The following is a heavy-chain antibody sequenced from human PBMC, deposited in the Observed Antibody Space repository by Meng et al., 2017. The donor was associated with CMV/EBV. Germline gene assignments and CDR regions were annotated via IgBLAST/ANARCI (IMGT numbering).Heavy chain of an antibody. V-gene: IGHV3-20*01. CDR3: ARGSSGSYVRGWFDP. Sequence: SGFSFDDYGMSWVRQAPGKGLEWVSGINWNGGSTGYADSMKGRFTISRDNAKNSLYLQMNSLRAEDTALYHCARGSSGSYVRGWFDPWGQGTLVTVSS. D-gene: IGHD1-26*01. CDR1: GFSFDDYG. CDR2: INWNGGST. J-gene: IGHJ5*02.